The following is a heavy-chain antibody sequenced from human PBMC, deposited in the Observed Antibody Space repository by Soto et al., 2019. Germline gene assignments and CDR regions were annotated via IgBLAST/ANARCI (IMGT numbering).Heavy chain of an antibody. D-gene: IGHD2-15*01. CDR2: ISYDGSNK. Sequence: QVQLVESGGGVVQPGRSLRLSCAASGFTFSSYGMHWVRQAPGKGLEWVAVISYDGSNKYYADSVKGRFTISRDNSKNTLYLKMNSVRAEDTAVYYCAKDGGGYCSGGSCQNFDYWCQGTLVTVSS. CDR3: AKDGGGYCSGGSCQNFDY. V-gene: IGHV3-30*18. CDR1: GFTFSSYG. J-gene: IGHJ4*02.